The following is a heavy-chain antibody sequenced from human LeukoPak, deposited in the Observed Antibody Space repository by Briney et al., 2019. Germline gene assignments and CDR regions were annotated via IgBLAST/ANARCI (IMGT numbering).Heavy chain of an antibody. Sequence: GGSLRLSCAVSGFTFRNFAMHWVRQAPGKGLEWVAVISYDGDNQHYADSVKGRFTVSRDNSKNTLYLQMNSLRTEDTAVYYCAREEVYNSGWYRSSWDYWGQGTLVTVSS. V-gene: IGHV3-30-3*01. D-gene: IGHD6-19*01. J-gene: IGHJ4*02. CDR2: ISYDGDNQ. CDR3: AREEVYNSGWYRSSWDY. CDR1: GFTFRNFA.